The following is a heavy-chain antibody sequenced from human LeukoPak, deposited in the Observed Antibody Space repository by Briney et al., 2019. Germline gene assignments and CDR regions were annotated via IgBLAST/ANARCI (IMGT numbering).Heavy chain of an antibody. V-gene: IGHV3-49*03. CDR3: TRFDLRAGQLVGNYFDY. CDR2: IRSKAYGGTT. J-gene: IGHJ4*02. CDR1: GFTFGDYA. D-gene: IGHD6-13*01. Sequence: GGSLRLSCTASGFTFGDYAMSWFRQAPGKGLEWVGFIRSKAYGGTTEYAASVKGRFTISRDDSKSIAYLQMNSLKTEDTAVYYCTRFDLRAGQLVGNYFDYWGQGTLVTVSS.